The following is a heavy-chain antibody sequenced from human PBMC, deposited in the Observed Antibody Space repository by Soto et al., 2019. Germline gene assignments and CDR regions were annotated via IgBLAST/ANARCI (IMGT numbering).Heavy chain of an antibody. D-gene: IGHD4-4*01. V-gene: IGHV3-30-3*01. CDR3: GGAPYYSNSRLDY. CDR2: ISNDGNND. J-gene: IGHJ4*02. Sequence: QVHLVESGGGVVQPGKSLRLSCAASGFTFSNYAIHWVRQAPGRGLEWLALISNDGNNDIYADSLKGRVTFSRDSSNNKVFLQMDSLRTEDTAVYYCGGAPYYSNSRLDYWGQGTLVTVSS. CDR1: GFTFSNYA.